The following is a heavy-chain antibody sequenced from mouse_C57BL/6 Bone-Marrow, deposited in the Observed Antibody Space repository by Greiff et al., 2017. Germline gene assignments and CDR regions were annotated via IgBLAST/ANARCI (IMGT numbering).Heavy chain of an antibody. D-gene: IGHD1-1*01. J-gene: IGHJ3*01. V-gene: IGHV2-2*01. Sequence: VQGVESGPGLVQPSQSLSITCTVSGFSLTSYGVHWVRQSPGKGLEWLGVIWSGGSTDYNAAFISRLSISKDNSKSQVFFKMNSLQADDTAIYYCARNPYYYGSSYAAWFAYWGQGTLVTVSA. CDR3: ARNPYYYGSSYAAWFAY. CDR2: IWSGGST. CDR1: GFSLTSYG.